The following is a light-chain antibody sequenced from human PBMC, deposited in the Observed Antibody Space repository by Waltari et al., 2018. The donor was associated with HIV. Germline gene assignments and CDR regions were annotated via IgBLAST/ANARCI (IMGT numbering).Light chain of an antibody. CDR3: QSYDSRLSGWV. V-gene: IGLV1-40*01. J-gene: IGLJ3*02. CDR2: SNN. CDR1: SSNIGRNY. Sequence: QSVLTQPPSASGTPGQRVTISCSGSSSNIGRNYVPWYPQLPGTAPKLLIYSNNNRPSGVPDRVSASKSGTSASLAITGLQAEDEADYYCQSYDSRLSGWVFGGGTKLTVL.